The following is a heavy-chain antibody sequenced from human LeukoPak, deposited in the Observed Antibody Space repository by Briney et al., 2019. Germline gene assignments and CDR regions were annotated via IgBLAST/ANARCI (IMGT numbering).Heavy chain of an antibody. CDR2: ISSSSSYI. CDR3: ARDAYSYGYPPDY. D-gene: IGHD5-18*01. Sequence: PGGSLRLSCAASGFTFSSYAMSWVRQAPGKGLEWVSSISSSSSYIYYADSVKGRFTISRDNAKNSLYLQMNSLRAEDTAVYYCARDAYSYGYPPDYWGQGTLVTVSS. CDR1: GFTFSSYA. J-gene: IGHJ4*02. V-gene: IGHV3-21*01.